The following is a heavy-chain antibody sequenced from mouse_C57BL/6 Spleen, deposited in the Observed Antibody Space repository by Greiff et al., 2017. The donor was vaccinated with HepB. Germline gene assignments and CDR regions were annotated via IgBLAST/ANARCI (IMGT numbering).Heavy chain of an antibody. J-gene: IGHJ2*01. CDR3: ARVPDGYYFDY. CDR1: GYSITSGYY. Sequence: VQLKESGPGLVKPSQSLSLTCSVTGYSITSGYYWNWIRQFPGNKLEWMGYISYDGSNNYNPSLKNRISITRDTSKNQFFLKLNSVTTEDTATYYCARVPDGYYFDYWGQGTTLTVSS. V-gene: IGHV3-6*01. CDR2: ISYDGSN. D-gene: IGHD2-3*01.